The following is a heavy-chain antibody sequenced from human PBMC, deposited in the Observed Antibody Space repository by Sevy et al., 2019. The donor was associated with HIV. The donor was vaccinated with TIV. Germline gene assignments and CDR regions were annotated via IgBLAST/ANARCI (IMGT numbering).Heavy chain of an antibody. CDR1: GFTFSTYG. CDR2: LSYDGREK. CDR3: EKVGPHCGSGTCYHPLVDY. D-gene: IGHD2-15*01. V-gene: IGHV3-30*18. Sequence: GGSLRLSCAASGFTFSTYGMHWVRQAPGKGLEWVAVLSYDGREKYYGNSVKGRFTISRDNSKNTLYLQMNSLRDEDTAVYYCEKVGPHCGSGTCYHPLVDYCGQGTLVTVSS. J-gene: IGHJ4*02.